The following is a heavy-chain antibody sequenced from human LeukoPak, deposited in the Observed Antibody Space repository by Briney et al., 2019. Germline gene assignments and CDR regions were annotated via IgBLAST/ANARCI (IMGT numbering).Heavy chain of an antibody. V-gene: IGHV4-34*01. J-gene: IGHJ4*02. D-gene: IGHD5-24*01. CDR2: INHSGST. Sequence: SETLSLTCAVYGGSFSGYYWSWIRQPPGEGLEWIGEINHSGSTSYNPFLKSRVTISVDTSKCQFSLKLNSVTAADTAVYYCAREYGRWLQSGTYYFDYWGQETLVTVSS. CDR3: AREYGRWLQSGTYYFDY. CDR1: GGSFSGYY.